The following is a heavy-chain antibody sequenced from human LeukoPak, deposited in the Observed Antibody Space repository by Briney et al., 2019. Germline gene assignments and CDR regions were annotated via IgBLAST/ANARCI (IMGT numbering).Heavy chain of an antibody. CDR3: AIQYQLLYNWFDP. V-gene: IGHV4-38-2*01. Sequence: PSETLSLTCAVSGYSISSGYYWGWIRQPPGKGLEWIGSIYHSGSTYYNPSLKSRVTISVDTSKNQFSLKLSSVTAADTAVYYCAIQYQLLYNWFDPWGQGTLSPSPQ. J-gene: IGHJ5*02. CDR2: IYHSGST. D-gene: IGHD2-2*02. CDR1: GYSISSGYY.